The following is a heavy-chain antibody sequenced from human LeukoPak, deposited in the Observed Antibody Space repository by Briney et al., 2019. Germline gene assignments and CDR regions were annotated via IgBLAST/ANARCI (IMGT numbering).Heavy chain of an antibody. J-gene: IGHJ3*02. CDR1: GFTVSSSY. V-gene: IGHV3-53*01. CDR3: ARAPIVAQIGAFDI. D-gene: IGHD3-22*01. CDR2: FYAGGST. Sequence: GGSLRLSCAASGFTVSSSYMSWVRQAPGKGLEWVSVFYAGGSTYYGDSVKGRFTISRDNSKNTLYLQMHSLRAEDTAVYYCARAPIVAQIGAFDIWGQGTMVTVSS.